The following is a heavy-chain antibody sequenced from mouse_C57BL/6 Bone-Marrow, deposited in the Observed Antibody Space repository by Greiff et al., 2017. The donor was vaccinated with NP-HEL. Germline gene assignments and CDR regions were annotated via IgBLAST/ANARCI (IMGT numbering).Heavy chain of an antibody. CDR1: GFTFSDYY. V-gene: IGHV5-16*01. Sequence: LMESEGGLVQPGSSMKLSCTASGFTFSDYYMAWVRQVPEKGLEWVANINYDGSSTYYLDSLKSRFIISRDNAKNILYLQMSSLKSEDTATYYCARALYGKIDYWGQGTTLTVSS. J-gene: IGHJ2*01. CDR3: ARALYGKIDY. D-gene: IGHD2-1*01. CDR2: INYDGSST.